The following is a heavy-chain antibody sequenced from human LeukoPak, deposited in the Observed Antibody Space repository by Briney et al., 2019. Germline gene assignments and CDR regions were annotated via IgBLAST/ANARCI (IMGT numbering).Heavy chain of an antibody. CDR2: ISSSSSTI. Sequence: PGGSLRLSCAASGFTFSSYSMNWVRQAPGKRLEWVSYISSSSSTIYYADSVKGRFTISRDNAKNSLYLQMNSLRAEDTAVYYCARVIAVAAVDYWGQGTLVTVSS. D-gene: IGHD6-19*01. V-gene: IGHV3-48*01. CDR3: ARVIAVAAVDY. J-gene: IGHJ4*02. CDR1: GFTFSSYS.